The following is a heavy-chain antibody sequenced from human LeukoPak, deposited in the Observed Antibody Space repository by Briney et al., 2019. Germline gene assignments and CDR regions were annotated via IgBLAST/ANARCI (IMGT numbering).Heavy chain of an antibody. CDR2: ISYDGSNK. CDR1: GFTFSSYG. Sequence: GGSLRLSCAAPGFTFSSYGMHWVRQAPGKGLEWVAVISYDGSNKYYADSVKGRFTISRDNSKNTLYLQMNSLRAEDTAVYYCAKASIEEYFDYWGQGTLVTVSS. CDR3: AKASIEEYFDY. D-gene: IGHD2/OR15-2a*01. V-gene: IGHV3-30*18. J-gene: IGHJ4*02.